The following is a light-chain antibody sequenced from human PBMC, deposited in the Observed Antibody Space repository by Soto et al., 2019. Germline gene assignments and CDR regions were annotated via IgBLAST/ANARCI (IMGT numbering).Light chain of an antibody. CDR1: QSISSW. CDR2: DAS. CDR3: QQYNTYWRT. J-gene: IGKJ1*01. Sequence: DIQMTQSPSTLSASVGDRVTITCRASQSISSWLAWYQQKPVKAPKLLIYDASSLESGVPSRFSGSGSGTEFTLTISSLQPDDFATDYCQQYNTYWRTFGQGTKVEIK. V-gene: IGKV1-5*01.